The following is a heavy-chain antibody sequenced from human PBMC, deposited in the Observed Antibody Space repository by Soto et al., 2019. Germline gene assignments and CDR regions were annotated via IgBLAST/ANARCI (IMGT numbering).Heavy chain of an antibody. Sequence: GGSLRLSCAASGFTFDDYAMHWVRQAPGKGLEWVSGISWNSGSIGYADSVKGRFTISRDNAKNSLYLQMNSLRAEDTALYYCAKDIRGITEYGMDVWGQGTTVTV. CDR1: GFTFDDYA. J-gene: IGHJ6*02. CDR3: AKDIRGITEYGMDV. D-gene: IGHD3-10*01. CDR2: ISWNSGSI. V-gene: IGHV3-9*01.